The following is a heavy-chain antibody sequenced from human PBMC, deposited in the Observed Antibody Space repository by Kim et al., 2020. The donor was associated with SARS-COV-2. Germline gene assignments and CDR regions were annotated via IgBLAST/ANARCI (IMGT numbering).Heavy chain of an antibody. CDR3: AKVQPRPKSGFGGYYYYYYGMDV. J-gene: IGHJ6*02. CDR1: GFTFDDYA. Sequence: GGSLRLSCAASGFTFDDYAMHWVRQAPGKGLEWVSLISGDGGSTYYADSVKGRFTISRDNSKNSLYLQMNSLRTEDTALYYCAKVQPRPKSGFGGYYYYYYGMDVWGQGTTVTVSS. CDR2: ISGDGGST. D-gene: IGHD3-10*01. V-gene: IGHV3-43*02.